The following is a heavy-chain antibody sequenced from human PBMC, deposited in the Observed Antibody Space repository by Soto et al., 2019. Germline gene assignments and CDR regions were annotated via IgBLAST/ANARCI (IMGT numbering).Heavy chain of an antibody. V-gene: IGHV4-30-4*01. Sequence: QVQLQESGPGLVKPSHTLSLTCTVSGDSISGGDYYWSWIRQPPGKGLEWIGYIYYNGNTYYNPSLKSRGTISVDPSQNQFSLKLSSVTAADTAVYYCARHYDSSGGFDYWGQGTLVTVSS. CDR3: ARHYDSSGGFDY. D-gene: IGHD3-22*01. J-gene: IGHJ4*02. CDR2: IYYNGNT. CDR1: GDSISGGDYY.